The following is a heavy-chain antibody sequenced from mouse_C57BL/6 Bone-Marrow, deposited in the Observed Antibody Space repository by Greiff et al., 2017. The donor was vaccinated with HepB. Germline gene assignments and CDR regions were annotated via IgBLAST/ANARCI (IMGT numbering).Heavy chain of an antibody. V-gene: IGHV1-22*01. CDR1: GYTFTDYN. D-gene: IGHD1-1*01. CDR2: INPNNGGT. CDR3: AKGITTVGTL. J-gene: IGHJ2*01. Sequence: EVQLQQFGPELVKPGASVKMSCKASGYTFTDYNMHWVKQSHGKSLEWIGYINPNNGGTSYNQKFKGKATLTVNKSSSTAYMELRSLTSEDSAVYYCAKGITTVGTLWGQGTTLTVSS.